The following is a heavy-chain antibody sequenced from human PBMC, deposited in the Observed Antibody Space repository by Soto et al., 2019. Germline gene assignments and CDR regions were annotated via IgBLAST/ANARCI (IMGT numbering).Heavy chain of an antibody. CDR2: ISYDGSHK. D-gene: IGHD5-12*01. CDR3: AKDRAGYSRGMDV. J-gene: IGHJ6*02. CDR1: GFTFSPFG. V-gene: IGHV3-30*18. Sequence: QVQLVESGGGVVQPGRSLRLSCTASGFTFSPFGMHWVRQAPGKGLEWVTLISYDGSHKYYADSVKGRFTISRDNSENTLFLKLNSVRPEDTAVYYCAKDRAGYSRGMDVWGQGTTVTVSS.